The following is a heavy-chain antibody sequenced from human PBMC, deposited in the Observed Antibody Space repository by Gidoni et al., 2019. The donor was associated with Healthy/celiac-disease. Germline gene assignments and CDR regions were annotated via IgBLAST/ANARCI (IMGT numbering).Heavy chain of an antibody. CDR2: ISSSSSYI. D-gene: IGHD2-2*01. CDR3: ARDREYCSSTSCYGGKDYYYYGMDV. CDR1: GFTFGSSS. Sequence: EVQLVEPGGGLVKPGGSLRLSCAASGFTFGSSSLNWVPQAPGKGVEWVSSISSSSSYIYYADAVKGRFTISRDNAKNSLYLQMNSLRAEDTAAYYCARDREYCSSTSCYGGKDYYYYGMDVWGQGTTVTVSS. J-gene: IGHJ6*02. V-gene: IGHV3-21*01.